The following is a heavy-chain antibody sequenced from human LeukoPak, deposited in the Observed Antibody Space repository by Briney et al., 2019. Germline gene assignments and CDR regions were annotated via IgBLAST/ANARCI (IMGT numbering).Heavy chain of an antibody. Sequence: GESLKISCRVSGYSFTSYWIGWVRQMPGKALEWMAIIYPGDSETRSSPSFQGQVTISADKSISTAYLQWSSLKASDTAMYYCARPGGRYYGSGSPMVWYFDYWGQGTLVTVSS. CDR3: ARPGGRYYGSGSPMVWYFDY. CDR2: IYPGDSET. J-gene: IGHJ4*02. V-gene: IGHV5-51*01. D-gene: IGHD3-10*01. CDR1: GYSFTSYW.